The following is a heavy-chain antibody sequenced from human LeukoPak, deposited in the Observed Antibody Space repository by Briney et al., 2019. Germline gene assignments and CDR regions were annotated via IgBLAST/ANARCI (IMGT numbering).Heavy chain of an antibody. CDR3: ARYTQYYDFWSGYHDY. V-gene: IGHV1-69*01. Sequence: SVKVSCKASGGTFSSYAISWVRQAPGQGLEWMGGVIPIFGTANYAQKFQGRVTITADESTSTAYIELSSLRSEDTAVYYCARYTQYYDFWSGYHDYWGQGTLVTVSS. CDR1: GGTFSSYA. D-gene: IGHD3-3*01. J-gene: IGHJ4*02. CDR2: VIPIFGTA.